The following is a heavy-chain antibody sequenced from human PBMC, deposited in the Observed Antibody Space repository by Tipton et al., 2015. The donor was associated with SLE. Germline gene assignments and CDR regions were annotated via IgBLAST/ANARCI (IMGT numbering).Heavy chain of an antibody. V-gene: IGHV4-34*01. CDR1: GGPFSGYY. CDR3: ATLKFFGELGIGRDY. CDR2: INHSGST. D-gene: IGHD3-3*01. J-gene: IGHJ4*02. Sequence: TLSLTCAVYGGPFSGYYWSWIRQPPGKGLEWIGEINHSGSTNYNPSLKSRVTTSVDTSKNQFSLKLSSVTAADTAVYYCATLKFFGELGIGRDYWGQGTLVTVSS.